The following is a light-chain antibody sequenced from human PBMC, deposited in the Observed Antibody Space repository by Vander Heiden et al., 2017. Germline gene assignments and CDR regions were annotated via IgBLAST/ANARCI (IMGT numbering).Light chain of an antibody. CDR1: SSNIGNNY. J-gene: IGLJ3*02. CDR2: END. V-gene: IGLV1-51*01. CDR3: GTWDTTLSAGV. Sequence: VFTQPPPVAAAPRPKVTISCSGGSSNIGNNYVCWYQQFPGTAPKLLIYENDRRPSGIPDRFSGSKSGTSATLGITGLLTGDEADYFCGTWDTTLSAGVFGGGTKVTVL.